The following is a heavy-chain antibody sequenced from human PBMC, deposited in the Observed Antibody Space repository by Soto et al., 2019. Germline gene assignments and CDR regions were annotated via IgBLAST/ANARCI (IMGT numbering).Heavy chain of an antibody. CDR2: IIPIFGTA. J-gene: IGHJ2*01. D-gene: IGHD4-17*01. V-gene: IGHV1-69*06. CDR1: GGTFSSYA. CDR3: ARDCDYGDYLCGYFDL. Sequence: QVQLVQSGAEVKKPGSSVKVSCKASGGTFSSYAISWVRQAPGQGLEWMGGIIPIFGTANYAQKFQGRVTITADKSTSTAYMELSSLRSEDTAVYYCARDCDYGDYLCGYFDLWGRGTLVTVSS.